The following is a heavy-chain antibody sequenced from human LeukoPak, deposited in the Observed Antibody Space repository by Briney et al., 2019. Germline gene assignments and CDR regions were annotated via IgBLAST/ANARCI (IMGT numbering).Heavy chain of an antibody. D-gene: IGHD3-10*01. CDR2: FDPEDGET. J-gene: IGHJ6*02. CDR3: ARVQSPSMVRRTFYYYGMDV. Sequence: ASVKVSCKVSGYTLTELSMHWVRQAPGKGLEWMGGFDPEDGETIYAQKFQGRVTMTRNTSISTAYMELSSLRSEDTAVYYCARVQSPSMVRRTFYYYGMDVWGQGTTVTVSS. V-gene: IGHV1-24*01. CDR1: GYTLTELS.